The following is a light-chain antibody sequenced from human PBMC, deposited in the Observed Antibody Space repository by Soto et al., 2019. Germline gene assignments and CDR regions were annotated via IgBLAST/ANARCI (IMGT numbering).Light chain of an antibody. CDR3: SSYTDSSNYV. V-gene: IGLV2-14*01. CDR2: QVT. Sequence: QSGLTQPASVSGSPGQSITISCTVTSSDLAIYNYVSWYQQQPGKAPKLMIYQVTNRPSGVSNRFSGSRSGNTASLTISGLQAEDEADYYCSSYTDSSNYVFGTGTKVTVL. CDR1: SSDLAIYNY. J-gene: IGLJ1*01.